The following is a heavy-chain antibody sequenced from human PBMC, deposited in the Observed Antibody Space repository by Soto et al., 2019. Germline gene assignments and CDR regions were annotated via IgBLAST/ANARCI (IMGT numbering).Heavy chain of an antibody. D-gene: IGHD5-18*01. CDR3: ARAREPEYSSTIVFDI. Sequence: GGSLRLSCAASGLTVSSSYMSWVRQAPGKGLQWVSVIYSAGSTYYANSVKGRFSISSDISTNMVYLQMSSLPDEDTAVYYCARAREPEYSSTIVFDIWGQGALVTVSS. V-gene: IGHV3-53*01. CDR1: GLTVSSSY. J-gene: IGHJ4*02. CDR2: IYSAGST.